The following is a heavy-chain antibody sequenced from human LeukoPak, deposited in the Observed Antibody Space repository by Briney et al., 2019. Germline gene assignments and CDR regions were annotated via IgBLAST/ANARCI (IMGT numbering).Heavy chain of an antibody. CDR2: INPNSGGT. Sequence: ASVKVSCKASGYTYTRYYIHWVRQAPGQGLEWMGWINPNSGGTNYAQKFQGRVTMTRDTSISPTYMELSRLRSYETIVHCCAREVGVSGYSGYDPVDYWGQGTLVTVSS. D-gene: IGHD5-12*01. CDR1: GYTYTRYY. V-gene: IGHV1-2*02. J-gene: IGHJ4*02. CDR3: AREVGVSGYSGYDPVDY.